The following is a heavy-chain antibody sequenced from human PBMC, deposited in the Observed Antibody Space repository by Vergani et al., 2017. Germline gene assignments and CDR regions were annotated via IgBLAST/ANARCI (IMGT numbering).Heavy chain of an antibody. CDR3: ARAAAGSPFDY. V-gene: IGHV4-59*01. CDR1: GGSISSYY. Sequence: QVQLQESGPGLVKPSETLSLTCTVSGGSISSYYWSWIRQPPGKGLEWIGYIYYSGSTNYNTSLKSRVTISVDTSKNQFSLKLSSVTAADTAVYYCARAAAGSPFDYWGQGTLVTVSS. D-gene: IGHD6-13*01. CDR2: IYYSGST. J-gene: IGHJ4*02.